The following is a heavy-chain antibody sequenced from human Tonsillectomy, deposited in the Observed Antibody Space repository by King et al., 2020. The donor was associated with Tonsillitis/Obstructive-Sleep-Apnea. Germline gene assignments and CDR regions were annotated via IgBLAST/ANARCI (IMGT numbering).Heavy chain of an antibody. D-gene: IGHD6-6*01. J-gene: IGHJ4*02. Sequence: VQLVESGAEVKKPGESLRISCKASGYSFTSYWITWVRQMPGKGLEWMGRIDPSDSYTNYSPSLQGHVTISADKSISTAYLQWSSLEASDTAMYYCARHSLESISPRPGLCDYWGQGTLVTVSS. CDR3: ARHSLESISPRPGLCDY. CDR2: IDPSDSYT. V-gene: IGHV5-10-1*03. CDR1: GYSFTSYW.